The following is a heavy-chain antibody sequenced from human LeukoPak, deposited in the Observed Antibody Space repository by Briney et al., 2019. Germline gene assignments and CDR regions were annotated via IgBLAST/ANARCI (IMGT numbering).Heavy chain of an antibody. J-gene: IGHJ3*02. CDR2: IYYSGNT. V-gene: IGHV4-59*01. CDR1: GASISGYY. CDR3: ARDRIIPVGGAFDI. Sequence: PSETLSLTCTVSGASISGYYWSWIRQPPGKGLGWIGYIYYSGNTKYNPSLKSRVTVSVDTSKNQFSLKLSSMTAADTATYYCARDRIIPVGGAFDIWGQGAMASVSS. D-gene: IGHD3-16*01.